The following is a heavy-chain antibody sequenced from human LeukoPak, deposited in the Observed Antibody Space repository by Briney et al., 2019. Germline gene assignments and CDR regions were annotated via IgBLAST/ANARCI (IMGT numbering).Heavy chain of an antibody. J-gene: IGHJ6*02. Sequence: PSKTLSLTCTVSGGSISSYYWSWIRQPPGKGLEWIGYIYYSGSTNYNPSLKSRVTISVDTSKNQFSLKLSSVTAADTAVYYCARGLGYCSSTSCLRGVYYYGMDVWGQGTTVTVSS. V-gene: IGHV4-59*01. CDR2: IYYSGST. CDR1: GGSISSYY. D-gene: IGHD2-2*01. CDR3: ARGLGYCSSTSCLRGVYYYGMDV.